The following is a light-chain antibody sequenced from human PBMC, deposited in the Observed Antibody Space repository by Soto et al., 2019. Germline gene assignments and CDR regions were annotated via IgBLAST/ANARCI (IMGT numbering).Light chain of an antibody. V-gene: IGKV3-15*01. CDR2: AVS. Sequence: EIVMTQSPATLSVSPGERATLSCRASQSVGSNLAWYLQKPGQAPRLLIYAVSTGATGVPARFSGSGSGTEFTLTINSLQSEDCATYYCQQYSTWPVTFGGGTKVDIK. CDR3: QQYSTWPVT. CDR1: QSVGSN. J-gene: IGKJ4*01.